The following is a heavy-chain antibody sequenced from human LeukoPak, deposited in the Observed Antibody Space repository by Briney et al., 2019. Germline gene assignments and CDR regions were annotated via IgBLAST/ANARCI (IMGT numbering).Heavy chain of an antibody. CDR2: IYSSGNT. V-gene: IGHV3-66*01. Sequence: GGSLRLSCAVSGITVSTNYMSWVRQAPGKGLEWVSVIYSSGNTYYADSVKGRFTISRDNSKNTLYLEITSLRAEDTAVYYGARMVRGTASGYWGQGTLVTVSS. CDR3: ARMVRGTASGY. D-gene: IGHD3-10*01. J-gene: IGHJ4*02. CDR1: GITVSTNY.